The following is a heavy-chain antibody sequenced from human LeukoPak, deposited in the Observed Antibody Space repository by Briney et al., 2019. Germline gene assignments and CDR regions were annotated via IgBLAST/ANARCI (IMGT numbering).Heavy chain of an antibody. D-gene: IGHD4-23*01. J-gene: IGHJ3*02. Sequence: GASVKVSCKVSGYTLTELSMHWVRQAPGKGLEWMGGFDPEDGETIYAQKFQGRVTMTEDTSTDTAYMELSSLRSEDTAVYYCATSTSTVVTLDAFDIWGQGTMVTVSS. CDR2: FDPEDGET. CDR3: ATSTSTVVTLDAFDI. V-gene: IGHV1-24*01. CDR1: GYTLTELS.